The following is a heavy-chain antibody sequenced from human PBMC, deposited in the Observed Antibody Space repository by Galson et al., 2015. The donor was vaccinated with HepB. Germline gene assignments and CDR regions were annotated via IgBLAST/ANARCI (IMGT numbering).Heavy chain of an antibody. CDR2: INAGNGNT. D-gene: IGHD4-11*01. CDR1: GYTFTSYA. CDR3: ARDQGYSNPRSPYFDY. V-gene: IGHV1-3*01. Sequence: SCKASGYTFTSYAMHWVRQAPGQRLEWMGWINAGNGNTKYSQKFQGRVTITADESTSTAYMELSSLRSEDTAVYYCARDQGYSNPRSPYFDYWGQGTLVTVSS. J-gene: IGHJ4*02.